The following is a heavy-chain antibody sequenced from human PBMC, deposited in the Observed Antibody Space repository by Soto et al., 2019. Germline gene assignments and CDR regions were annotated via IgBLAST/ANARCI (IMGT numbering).Heavy chain of an antibody. Sequence: QVQLVESGGGVVQPGRSLRLSCAASGFTFSSYAMHWVRQAPGKGLEWVAVISYDGSNKYYADSVKGRFTISRDNSKNRMYLQMNGLRADDTAVYYCARPLWRNDYNWGYFDLWGRGTLVTVSS. CDR1: GFTFSSYA. J-gene: IGHJ2*01. CDR2: ISYDGSNK. CDR3: ARPLWRNDYNWGYFDL. D-gene: IGHD4-4*01. V-gene: IGHV3-30-3*01.